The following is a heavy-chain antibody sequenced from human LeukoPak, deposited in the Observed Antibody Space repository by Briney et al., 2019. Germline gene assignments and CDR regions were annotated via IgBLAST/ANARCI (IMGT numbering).Heavy chain of an antibody. V-gene: IGHV1-69*04. Sequence: GASVKVSCKASGGTFSSYAISWVRQAPGQGLERMGRIIPILGIANYAQKFQGRVTITADKSTSTAYMELSSLRSEDTAVYYCASDSSGWYKCFQHWGQGTLVTVSS. CDR2: IIPILGIA. J-gene: IGHJ1*01. D-gene: IGHD6-19*01. CDR3: ASDSSGWYKCFQH. CDR1: GGTFSSYA.